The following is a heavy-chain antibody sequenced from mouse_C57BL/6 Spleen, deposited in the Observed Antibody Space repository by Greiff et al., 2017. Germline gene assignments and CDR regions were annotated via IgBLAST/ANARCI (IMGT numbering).Heavy chain of an antibody. J-gene: IGHJ2*01. CDR3: AIGTTVVGGGYYFDY. D-gene: IGHD1-1*01. Sequence: VKQRPGQGLEWIGRIHPSDSDTNYNQKFKGKATLTVDKSSSTAYMQLSSLTSEDSAVYYCAIGTTVVGGGYYFDYWGQGTTLTVSS. CDR2: IHPSDSDT. V-gene: IGHV1-74*01.